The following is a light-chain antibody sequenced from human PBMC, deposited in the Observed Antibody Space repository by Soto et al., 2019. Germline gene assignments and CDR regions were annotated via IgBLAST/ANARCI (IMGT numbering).Light chain of an antibody. J-gene: IGKJ1*01. CDR2: SAS. CDR3: QSNYILPWT. CDR1: QYIGNY. Sequence: DIQVTQSPPSRSVSVGDRVTITCRASQYIGNYLNWYQHKPGKAPQLLIYSASTLQIGVPSRFSGSVSGTDFTLTITTLQPDDFASYYCQSNYILPWTFGQGTKVETK. V-gene: IGKV1-39*01.